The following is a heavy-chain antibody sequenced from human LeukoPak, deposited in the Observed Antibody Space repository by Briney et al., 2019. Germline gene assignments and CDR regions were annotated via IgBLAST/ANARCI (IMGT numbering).Heavy chain of an antibody. CDR1: GFTFSSYW. CDR2: IKQDGSEK. CDR3: AKVMKGSERITMVRGLIIKTAGLYYMDV. J-gene: IGHJ6*03. V-gene: IGHV3-7*03. D-gene: IGHD3-10*01. Sequence: QPGGSLRLSCAASGFTFSSYWMSWVRQAPGKGLEWVANIKQDGSEKYYVDSVKGRFTISRDNAKNSLYLEMNSLRAEDTAVYYCAKVMKGSERITMVRGLIIKTAGLYYMDVWGKGTTVTVSS.